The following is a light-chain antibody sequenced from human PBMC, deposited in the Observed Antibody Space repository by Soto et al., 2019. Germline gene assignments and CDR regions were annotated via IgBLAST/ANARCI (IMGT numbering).Light chain of an antibody. J-gene: IGLJ1*01. CDR3: SSYTDDRPYV. CDR1: RSDIGGYNY. CDR2: DAY. V-gene: IGLV2-14*03. Sequence: QSVLTQPASVSGSPGQSITISCIGTRSDIGGYNYVSWHQQHPGKAPKLMIYDAYERPLGVSNRFSGSKSGNTASLTISGLQNEDEADYYCSSYTDDRPYVFGSGTKLTVL.